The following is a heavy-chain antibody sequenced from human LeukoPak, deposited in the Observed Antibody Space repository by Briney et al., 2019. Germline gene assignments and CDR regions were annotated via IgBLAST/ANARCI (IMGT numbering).Heavy chain of an antibody. J-gene: IGHJ4*02. CDR3: ARDPRTVRI. D-gene: IGHD1-1*01. CDR1: GFTFTNSY. Sequence: GGSLRLSCAASGFTFTNSYMTWVRQAPGKGLEWLSYISGSGDDTNYAGSVRGRFTISRDNAKNSLYLRMNSLRVEDTAVYYCARDPRTVRIWGQGTLVTVSS. V-gene: IGHV3-11*06. CDR2: ISGSGDDT.